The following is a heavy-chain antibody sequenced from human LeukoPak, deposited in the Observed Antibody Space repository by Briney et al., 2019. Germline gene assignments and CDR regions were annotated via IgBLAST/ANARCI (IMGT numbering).Heavy chain of an antibody. J-gene: IGHJ4*02. Sequence: GGSLRLSCAASGFTFSSYAMSWVRQAPGKGLEWVSAISGSGGSTYYADSVKGRFTISRDNSKNTLYLQMNSLRAEDTAVYYCARGGTRYSSSDGIDYWGQGTLVTVSS. D-gene: IGHD6-13*01. CDR3: ARGGTRYSSSDGIDY. CDR1: GFTFSSYA. CDR2: ISGSGGST. V-gene: IGHV3-23*01.